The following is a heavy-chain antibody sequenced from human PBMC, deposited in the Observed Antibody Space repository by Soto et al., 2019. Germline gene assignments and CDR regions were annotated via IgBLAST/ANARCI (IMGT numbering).Heavy chain of an antibody. CDR2: ISGSGGST. Sequence: VGSLRLSCAASGFTFSSYAMSWVRQAPGKGLEWVSAISGSGGSTYYADSVKGRFTISRDNSKNTLYLQMNSLRAEDTAVYYCAKDMARAVAPRGVFDYWGQGTLVTVSS. CDR1: GFTFSSYA. J-gene: IGHJ4*02. CDR3: AKDMARAVAPRGVFDY. D-gene: IGHD6-19*01. V-gene: IGHV3-23*01.